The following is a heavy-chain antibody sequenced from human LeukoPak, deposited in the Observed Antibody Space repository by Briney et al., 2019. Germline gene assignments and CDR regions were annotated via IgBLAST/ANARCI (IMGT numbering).Heavy chain of an antibody. V-gene: IGHV3-43*02. J-gene: IGHJ4*02. D-gene: IGHD5-18*01. CDR2: ITGAGDTT. CDR3: AKDSTRTAVVDTSFDS. Sequence: PGGSLRLSCATSGFKFDDYAMHWVRQAPGKGLEWVSLITGAGDTTDYAHSVRGRVTGSRDNNQNALYLQMNSLRTEDTAFYYCAKDSTRTAVVDTSFDSWGQGTLVTVSS. CDR1: GFKFDDYA.